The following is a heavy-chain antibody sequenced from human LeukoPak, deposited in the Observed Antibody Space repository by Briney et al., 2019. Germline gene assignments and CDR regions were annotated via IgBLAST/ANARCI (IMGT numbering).Heavy chain of an antibody. V-gene: IGHV4-59*01. CDR2: IYYSGST. CDR1: GGSFSSYY. J-gene: IGHJ4*02. CDR3: ARASGYDFWSGYPDY. Sequence: SETLSLTCAVYGGSFSSYYWSWIRQPPGKGLEWIGYIYYSGSTNYNPSLKSRVTISVDTSKNQFSLKLSSVTAADTAVYYCARASGYDFWSGYPDYWGQGTLVTVSS. D-gene: IGHD3-3*01.